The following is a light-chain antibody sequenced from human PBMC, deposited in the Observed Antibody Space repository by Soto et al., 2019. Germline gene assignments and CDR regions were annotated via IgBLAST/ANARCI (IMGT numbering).Light chain of an antibody. CDR2: DAS. V-gene: IGKV3D-20*01. J-gene: IGKJ2*01. Sequence: EIVLTQSPATLSLSPGERATLSCGASQSISSNSLAWYQQKPGLAPRLLIYDASSRATGIPDRFSGSGSGTDFTLTISRLEPEDFVVYYCQQYGSSLYTFGQGTKLEIK. CDR1: QSISSNS. CDR3: QQYGSSLYT.